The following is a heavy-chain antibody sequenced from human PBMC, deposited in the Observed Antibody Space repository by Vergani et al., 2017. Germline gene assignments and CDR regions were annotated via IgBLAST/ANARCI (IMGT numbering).Heavy chain of an antibody. CDR3: ARVEDYDILTGYYYYYGMDV. CDR2: ISSSGSTI. V-gene: IGHV3-48*03. D-gene: IGHD3-9*01. CDR1: GFTFSSYE. J-gene: IGHJ6*02. Sequence: EVQLVESGGGLVQPGGSLRLSCAASGFTFSSYEMNWVRQAPGKGLEWVSYISSSGSTIYYADSVKGRFTISRDNAKNSLYLQMNSLRAEDTAVYYCARVEDYDILTGYYYYYGMDVWGQGP.